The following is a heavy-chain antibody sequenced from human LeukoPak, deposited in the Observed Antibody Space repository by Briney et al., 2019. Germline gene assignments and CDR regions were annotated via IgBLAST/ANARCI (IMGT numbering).Heavy chain of an antibody. CDR3: ARAPTYYYDSSGYYFDY. CDR2: IDTRSSEI. Sequence: GGSLRLSCAASGFTFSSYNMNWVRQAPGKGLEWISYIDTRSSEIYYADSVKGRFTISRDNAKNSLYLQMNSLRAEDTAVYYCARAPTYYYDSSGYYFDYWGQGTLVTVSS. CDR1: GFTFSSYN. V-gene: IGHV3-21*05. D-gene: IGHD3-22*01. J-gene: IGHJ4*02.